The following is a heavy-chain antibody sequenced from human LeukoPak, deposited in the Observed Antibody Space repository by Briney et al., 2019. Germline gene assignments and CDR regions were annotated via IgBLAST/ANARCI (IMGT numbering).Heavy chain of an antibody. V-gene: IGHV3-23*01. J-gene: IGHJ1*01. CDR3: AKVGHPEYNWNPAEYFRH. Sequence: PGGSLRLSCAASGFTFSSYAMSWVRQAPGKGLEWVSAISGSGGSTYYADSVKGRFTISRDNSKNTLYLQMNSLRAEDTAVYYCAKVGHPEYNWNPAEYFRHWGQGTLVTVSS. D-gene: IGHD1-20*01. CDR1: GFTFSSYA. CDR2: ISGSGGST.